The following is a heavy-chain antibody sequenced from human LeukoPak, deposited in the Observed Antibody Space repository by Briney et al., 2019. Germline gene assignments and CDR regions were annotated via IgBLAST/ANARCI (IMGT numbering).Heavy chain of an antibody. D-gene: IGHD2-15*01. Sequence: AGGSLRLSRAASGFTFSSYAMSWVRQAPGKGLEWVSAISGSGGSTYYADSVKGRFTISTDNSKNTLYLQMNSLRAEDTAVYYCAKDRIGGTYYYFDYWGQGTLVTVSS. J-gene: IGHJ4*02. CDR2: ISGSGGST. CDR1: GFTFSSYA. CDR3: AKDRIGGTYYYFDY. V-gene: IGHV3-23*01.